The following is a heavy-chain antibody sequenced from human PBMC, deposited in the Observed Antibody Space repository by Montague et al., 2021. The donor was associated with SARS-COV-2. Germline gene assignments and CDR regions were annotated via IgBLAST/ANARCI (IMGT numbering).Heavy chain of an antibody. V-gene: IGHV4-39*01. J-gene: IGHJ4*02. CDR2: MFYSGST. D-gene: IGHD3-10*01. CDR1: GGSISSSSYY. Sequence: SETLSLTCTVSGGSISSSSYYWGWIREPPGKGLEWIGSMFYSGSTDYXPSVKNRVTISVDTSKNQFSLKLSSVTAADTAVYYCASMVRAQVYYFDYWGQGTLVTVSS. CDR3: ASMVRAQVYYFDY.